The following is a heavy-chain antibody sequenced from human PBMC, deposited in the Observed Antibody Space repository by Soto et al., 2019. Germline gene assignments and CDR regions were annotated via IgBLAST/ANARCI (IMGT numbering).Heavy chain of an antibody. CDR2: IKPDESEK. D-gene: IGHD4-4*01. J-gene: IGHJ5*02. CDR1: GFTFSDSW. Sequence: EVQLVESGGGLVQPGGSLRLSCTDSGFTFSDSWMTWVRQAPGKGLEWVARIKPDESEKKYAASVKGRFSISIDNAKNSMYLQMDSLRGEDTAVYYCVRGGSNYASWGQGTLVTVSS. V-gene: IGHV3-7*01. CDR3: VRGGSNYAS.